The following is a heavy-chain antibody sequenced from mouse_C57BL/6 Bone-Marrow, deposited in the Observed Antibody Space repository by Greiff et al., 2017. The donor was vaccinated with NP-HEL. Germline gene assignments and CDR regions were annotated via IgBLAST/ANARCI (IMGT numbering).Heavy chain of an antibody. CDR2: ISDGGSYT. CDR3: AREDFTTVVATDYAMDY. CDR1: GFTFSSYA. J-gene: IGHJ4*01. Sequence: DVKLVESGGGLVKPGGSLKLSCAASGFTFSSYAMSWVRQTPEKRLEWVATISDGGSYTYYPDNVKGRFTISRDNAKNNLYLQMSHLKSEDTAMYYCAREDFTTVVATDYAMDYWGQGTSVTVSS. V-gene: IGHV5-4*01. D-gene: IGHD1-1*01.